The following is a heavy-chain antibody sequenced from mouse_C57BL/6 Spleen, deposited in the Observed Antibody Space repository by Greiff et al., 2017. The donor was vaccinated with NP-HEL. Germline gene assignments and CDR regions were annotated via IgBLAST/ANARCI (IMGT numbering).Heavy chain of an antibody. Sequence: QVQLQQPGAELVRPGSSVKLSCKASGYTFTSYWMHWVKQRPIQSLAWIGNIDPSDSETHYNQKFKDKATLTVDKSSSTAYMQLSSLTSEDSAVYYCARLWDYEGCDYWGQGTTLTVSS. CDR3: ARLWDYEGCDY. CDR1: GYTFTSYW. V-gene: IGHV1-52*01. J-gene: IGHJ2*01. D-gene: IGHD2-4*01. CDR2: IDPSDSET.